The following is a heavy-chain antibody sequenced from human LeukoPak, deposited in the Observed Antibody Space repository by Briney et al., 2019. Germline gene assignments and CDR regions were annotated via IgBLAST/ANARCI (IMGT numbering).Heavy chain of an antibody. CDR3: ARDAAGPGLHFDY. Sequence: GGSLRLSCAASGFTFSSYGMHWVRQAPGKGLEWVAVIWYDGSNRHYADSVKGRFTISRDNSKNTLYLQMNSLRAEDTAVYYCARDAAGPGLHFDYWGQGTLVTVSS. CDR1: GFTFSSYG. V-gene: IGHV3-33*01. CDR2: IWYDGSNR. J-gene: IGHJ4*02. D-gene: IGHD3-10*01.